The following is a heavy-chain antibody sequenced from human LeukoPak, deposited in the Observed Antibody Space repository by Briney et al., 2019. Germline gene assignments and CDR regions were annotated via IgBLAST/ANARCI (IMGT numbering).Heavy chain of an antibody. D-gene: IGHD6-19*01. V-gene: IGHV1-2*02. Sequence: ASVKVSCKASGYTFTGYYMHWVRQAPGQGLEWMGWINPNSGGTNYAQKFQGRVTMTRDTSISTAHMELSRLRSDDTAVYYCARPSYSSGWYVDYWGQGTLVTVSS. CDR1: GYTFTGYY. CDR3: ARPSYSSGWYVDY. J-gene: IGHJ4*02. CDR2: INPNSGGT.